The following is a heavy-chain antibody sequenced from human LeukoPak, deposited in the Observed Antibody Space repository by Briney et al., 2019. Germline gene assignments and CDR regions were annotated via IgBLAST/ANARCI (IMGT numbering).Heavy chain of an antibody. J-gene: IGHJ4*02. CDR3: ARDHRSPAPYYYDSSGYGHPADY. D-gene: IGHD3-22*01. V-gene: IGHV1-18*01. CDR2: ISAYNGNT. Sequence: GASVKVSCKASGYTFTSYGISWVRQAPGQGLEWMRWISAYNGNTNYAQKLQGRVTMTTDTSTSTAYMELRSLRSDDTAVYYCARDHRSPAPYYYDSSGYGHPADYWGQGTLVTVSS. CDR1: GYTFTSYG.